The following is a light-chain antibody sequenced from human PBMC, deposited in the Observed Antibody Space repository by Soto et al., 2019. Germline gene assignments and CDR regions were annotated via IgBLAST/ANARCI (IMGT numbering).Light chain of an antibody. CDR2: DAS. V-gene: IGKV3-11*01. J-gene: IGKJ4*01. CDR3: QQRSVWPT. Sequence: IVLTQSPATLSLSPGDRATLSCRASQSVSSYLAWYQQKGGQAPRLLIYDASSRAPGIPARFSGSGSGTDFTLTISSLEPEDFAVYYCQQRSVWPTFGGGTKVEIK. CDR1: QSVSSY.